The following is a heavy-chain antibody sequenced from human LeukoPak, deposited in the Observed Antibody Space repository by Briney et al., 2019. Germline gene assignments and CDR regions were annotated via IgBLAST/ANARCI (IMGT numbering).Heavy chain of an antibody. CDR3: ARRGGEDAFDI. Sequence: ASVKVSCKASGYTFTSYGISWVRQAPGQGLEWMGWINPNSGGTNYAQKFQGWVTMTRDTSISTAYMELSRLRSDDTAVYYCARRGGEDAFDIWGQGTMVTVSS. V-gene: IGHV1-2*04. D-gene: IGHD3-16*01. CDR2: INPNSGGT. CDR1: GYTFTSYG. J-gene: IGHJ3*02.